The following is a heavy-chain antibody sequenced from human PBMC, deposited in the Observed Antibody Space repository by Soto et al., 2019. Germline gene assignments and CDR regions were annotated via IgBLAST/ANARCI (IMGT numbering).Heavy chain of an antibody. CDR1: GGSFSGYY. J-gene: IGHJ3*02. CDR3: ASEETLGYCSGGSCRNVTHDAFDI. CDR2: INHSGST. D-gene: IGHD2-15*01. V-gene: IGHV4-34*01. Sequence: SETLSLTCAVYGGSFSGYYWSWIRQPPGKGLEWIGEINHSGSTNYNPSLKSRVTISVDTSKNQFSLKLSSVTAADTAVYYCASEETLGYCSGGSCRNVTHDAFDIWGQGTMVTVSS.